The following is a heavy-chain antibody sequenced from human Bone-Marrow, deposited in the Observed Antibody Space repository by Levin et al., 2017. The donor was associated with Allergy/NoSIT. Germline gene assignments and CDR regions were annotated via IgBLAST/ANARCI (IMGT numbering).Heavy chain of an antibody. Sequence: ETLSLTCAASGITFNKYAMSWVRQAPGKGLEWVSAIGASGNTYYADSVKGRFTISRDNSKNTLYLQMNSLRAEDTALYYCAKRSDATIFGAVSAYYFDYWGQGTLVTVSS. V-gene: IGHV3-23*01. D-gene: IGHD3-3*01. CDR1: GITFNKYA. CDR2: IGASGNT. CDR3: AKRSDATIFGAVSAYYFDY. J-gene: IGHJ4*02.